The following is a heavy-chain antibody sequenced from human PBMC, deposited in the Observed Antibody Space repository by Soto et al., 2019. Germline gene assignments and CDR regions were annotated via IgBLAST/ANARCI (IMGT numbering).Heavy chain of an antibody. CDR1: GYTFTVYY. CDR2: INPNSGGT. Sequence: ASVKISWQASGYTFTVYYMHWVRQAPGQGLEWMGWINPNSGGTNYAQKFQGRVTLTTDTSTNTAYMELRSLRSDDTAVYYCARDSDYIIAYWGQGTLVTVSS. V-gene: IGHV1-2*02. J-gene: IGHJ4*02. CDR3: ARDSDYIIAY. D-gene: IGHD4-17*01.